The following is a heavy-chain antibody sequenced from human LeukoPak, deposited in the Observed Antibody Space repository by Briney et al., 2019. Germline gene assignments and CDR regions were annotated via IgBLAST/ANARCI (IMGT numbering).Heavy chain of an antibody. CDR3: ARVRDESGFDP. D-gene: IGHD3-9*01. CDR2: IIPIFGTA. Sequence: SVKVSCKASGGTFSSYAISWVRQAPGQGLEWMGGIIPIFGTANYAQEFQGRVTITADESTSTVYMELRSLTSDDTAVYYCARVRDESGFDPWGQGTLVTVSS. J-gene: IGHJ5*02. CDR1: GGTFSSYA. V-gene: IGHV1-69*13.